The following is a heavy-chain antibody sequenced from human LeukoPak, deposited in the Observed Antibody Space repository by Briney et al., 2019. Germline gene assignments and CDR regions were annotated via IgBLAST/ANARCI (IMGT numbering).Heavy chain of an antibody. V-gene: IGHV3-30*18. Sequence: GGSLRLSCAASGFTFSSNAMHWVRQAPGKGLEWVADISYDGSNKYYADSVKGRFTISRDNSRNTLYLQMNSLRAEDTAKYYCANGQLWSPSHWGRGTLVTVSS. CDR2: ISYDGSNK. D-gene: IGHD1-1*01. CDR3: ANGQLWSPSH. CDR1: GFTFSSNA. J-gene: IGHJ4*02.